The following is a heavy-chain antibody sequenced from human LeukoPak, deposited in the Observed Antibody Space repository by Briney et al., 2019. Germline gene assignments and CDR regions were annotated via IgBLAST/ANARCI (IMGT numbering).Heavy chain of an antibody. CDR1: GFTFSTYA. Sequence: GGSLRLSCAASGFTFSTYAMNCVRQAPGKGLEWVSLISDSGANKHYAASVKGRFTISRDNSKNTLSLQMNSLRPEDTAVYYCAKDVRVGGGGMDVWGQGTPVTVSS. V-gene: IGHV3-23*01. D-gene: IGHD3-10*02. J-gene: IGHJ6*01. CDR3: AKDVRVGGGGMDV. CDR2: ISDSGANK.